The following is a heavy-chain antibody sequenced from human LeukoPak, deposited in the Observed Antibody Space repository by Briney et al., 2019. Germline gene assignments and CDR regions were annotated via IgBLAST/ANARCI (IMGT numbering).Heavy chain of an antibody. CDR2: IKSRDDGGTA. J-gene: IGHJ3*01. V-gene: IGHV3-15*01. CDR1: GFTFSNAW. Sequence: GGSLRLSCAASGFTFSNAWMGWVRQAPGKGLEWVGRIKSRDDGGTAEYAAPVKGRFTISRDTSKNTLYLRMNSLKIEDSAVYYCTTYNSRDAFDVWGQGTMVIVSP. D-gene: IGHD2/OR15-2a*01. CDR3: TTYNSRDAFDV.